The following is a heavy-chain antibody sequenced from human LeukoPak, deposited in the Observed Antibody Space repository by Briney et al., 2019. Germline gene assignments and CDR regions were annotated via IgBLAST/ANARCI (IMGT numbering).Heavy chain of an antibody. CDR2: IYYSGST. V-gene: IGHV4-59*12. CDR3: ARLGPSRGYSSSWYYYYYYMDV. Sequence: PSETLSLTCTVSGGSISSYYWSWIRQPPGKGLEWIGYIYYSGSTNYNPSLKSRVTISVDTSKNQFSLKLSSVTAADTAVYYCARLGPSRGYSSSWYYYYYYMDVWGKGTTVTISS. J-gene: IGHJ6*03. CDR1: GGSISSYY. D-gene: IGHD6-13*01.